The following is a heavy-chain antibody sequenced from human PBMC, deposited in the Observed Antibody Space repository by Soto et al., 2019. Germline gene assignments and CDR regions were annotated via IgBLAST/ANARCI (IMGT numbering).Heavy chain of an antibody. J-gene: IGHJ6*03. Sequence: QVQLQESGPGLVKPSGTLSLTCAVSSGSISSSNWWSWVRQPPGKGLEWSGEIYHSGSTNYNPSLKSRVTISVDKSKNQFSLKLSSVTAADTAVYYCARTIFGVVTYYYYYMDVWGKGTPVTVSS. V-gene: IGHV4-4*02. CDR3: ARTIFGVVTYYYYYMDV. D-gene: IGHD3-3*01. CDR2: IYHSGST. CDR1: SGSISSSNW.